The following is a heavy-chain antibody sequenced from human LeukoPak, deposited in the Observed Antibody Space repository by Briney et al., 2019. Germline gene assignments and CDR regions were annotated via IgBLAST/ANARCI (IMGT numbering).Heavy chain of an antibody. CDR2: ICPDGTVT. CDR3: VRDFRSADY. CDR1: GFSFSTYC. V-gene: IGHV3-74*01. Sequence: GGSLRLSCAASGFSFSTYCMHWVRRAPGKGPMWVSRICPDGTVTNYADSVKARFSISRDNTRNTVYLQMNSLRAGDTAVYYCVRDFRSADYWGQGTLVTVSS. J-gene: IGHJ4*02.